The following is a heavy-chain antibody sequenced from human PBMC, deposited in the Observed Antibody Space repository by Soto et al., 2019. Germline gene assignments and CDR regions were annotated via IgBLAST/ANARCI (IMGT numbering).Heavy chain of an antibody. CDR3: ARVDIGSSALFDY. V-gene: IGHV3-21*01. D-gene: IGHD6-6*01. CDR1: GFTFSSYS. CDR2: ISSSSSYI. J-gene: IGHJ4*02. Sequence: GGSLRLSCAASGFTFSSYSMNWVRQAPGKGLEWVSSISSSSSYIYYADSVKGRFTISRDNAKNSLYLQMNSLRAEDTAVYYCARVDIGSSALFDYWGQGTLVTV.